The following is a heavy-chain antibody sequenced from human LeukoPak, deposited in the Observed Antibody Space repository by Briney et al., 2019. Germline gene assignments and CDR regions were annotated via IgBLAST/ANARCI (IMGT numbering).Heavy chain of an antibody. CDR2: FYSSGNT. V-gene: IGHV4-59*10. CDR3: ARYIVSYPHDAFDI. CDR1: GGSMNSYF. D-gene: IGHD1-26*01. J-gene: IGHJ3*02. Sequence: SETLSLTCLVSGGSMNSYFWSWIRQPAGRGLEWIGRFYSSGNTDYNPSLKSRVTISVDTSKKQFSLKLSPVTAADTAFYYCARYIVSYPHDAFDIWGQGTMVTVSS.